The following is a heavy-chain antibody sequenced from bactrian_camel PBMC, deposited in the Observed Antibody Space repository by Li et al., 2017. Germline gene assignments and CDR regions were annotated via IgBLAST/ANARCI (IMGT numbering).Heavy chain of an antibody. D-gene: IGHD1*01. CDR2: ICTSGRST. CDR1: GYMGSIRC. CDR3: AAEGRPSLAVGTCTTIGPAAN. Sequence: HVQLVESGGGSVQAGGSLRLSCASSGYMGSIRCMTWFRQAPGKEREGVASICTSGRSTYYGDSVKGRFTIYKDNALNILYLQMNSLKPEDTAVYYCAAEGRPSLAVGTCTTIGPAANWGQGTQVTVS. J-gene: IGHJ4*01. V-gene: IGHV3S54*01.